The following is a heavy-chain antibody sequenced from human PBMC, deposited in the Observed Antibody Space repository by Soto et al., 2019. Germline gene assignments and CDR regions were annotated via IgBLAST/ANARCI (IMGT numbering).Heavy chain of an antibody. CDR3: ARDRGMAWFDP. CDR2: ISNDGSKT. V-gene: IGHV3-30*03. J-gene: IGHJ5*02. Sequence: QVQLVESGGGAVQPGTSLRLSCAASGFTFSTYGMHWVRQAPGKGLEWVVVISNDGSKTYYADSVKGRFTSSRDNAKNTLNLQMNSLRAEDTAIYYWARDRGMAWFDPWGQGTLVTVSS. D-gene: IGHD2-8*01. CDR1: GFTFSTYG.